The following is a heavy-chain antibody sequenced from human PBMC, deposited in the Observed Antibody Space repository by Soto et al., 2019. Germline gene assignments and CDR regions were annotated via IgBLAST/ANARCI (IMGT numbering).Heavy chain of an antibody. CDR3: ARDRGTVTMPNDY. V-gene: IGHV3-48*01. CDR2: ISSSSSTI. D-gene: IGHD4-17*01. Sequence: GGSLRLSCAASGFTFSSYSMNWVRQAPGKGLEWVSYISSSSSTIYYADSVKGRFTISRDNAKNSLYLQMNSLRAEDTAVYYCARDRGTVTMPNDYWGQGTLVTVSS. J-gene: IGHJ4*02. CDR1: GFTFSSYS.